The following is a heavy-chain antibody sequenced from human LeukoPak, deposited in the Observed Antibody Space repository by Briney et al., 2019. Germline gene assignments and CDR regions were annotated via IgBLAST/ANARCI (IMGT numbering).Heavy chain of an antibody. CDR1: GYTFTGYY. V-gene: IGHV1-2*06. J-gene: IGHJ4*02. CDR2: INPNSGGT. Sequence: ASVKVSCKASGYTFTGYYMHWVRQAPGQGLEWMGRINPNSGGTNYAQKFQGRVTMTRDTSISTAYMELRSLRSDDTAVYYCARDNWNDFWSGYFGYWGQGTLVTVSS. D-gene: IGHD3-3*01. CDR3: ARDNWNDFWSGYFGY.